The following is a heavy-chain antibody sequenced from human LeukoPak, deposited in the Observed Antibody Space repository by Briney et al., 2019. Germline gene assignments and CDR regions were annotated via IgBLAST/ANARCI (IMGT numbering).Heavy chain of an antibody. J-gene: IGHJ3*02. V-gene: IGHV1-18*01. CDR1: GYTFIIYV. CDR3: ARSRHNSFDI. CDR2: ISPYIGNP. Sequence: ASVNLSCKASGYTFIIYVIAWVRQSPGQGLEWMGWISPYIGNPKSAQKLQGRVSLTTDTTTSTAYMELTGLRSDDTAMYYCARSRHNSFDIWGQGTMLTVSS.